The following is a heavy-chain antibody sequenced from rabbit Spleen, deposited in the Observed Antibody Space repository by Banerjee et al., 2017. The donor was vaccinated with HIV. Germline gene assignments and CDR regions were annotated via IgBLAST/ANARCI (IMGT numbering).Heavy chain of an antibody. D-gene: IGHD8-1*01. CDR2: IDPVFSST. CDR1: GFDFSNYY. J-gene: IGHJ4*01. Sequence: QLKESGGGLVQPGGSLKLSCRASGFDFSNYYMNWVRQAPGKGLEWIGYIDPVFSSTYYASWVNGRFTISSHNAQNTLYLQLNSLTAADTATYFCARDGAGSSYFNLWGPGTLVT. V-gene: IGHV1S7*01. CDR3: ARDGAGSSYFNL.